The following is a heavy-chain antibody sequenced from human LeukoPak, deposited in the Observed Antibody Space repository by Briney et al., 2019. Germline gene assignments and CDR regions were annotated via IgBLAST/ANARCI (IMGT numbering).Heavy chain of an antibody. D-gene: IGHD1-26*01. V-gene: IGHV4-59*08. J-gene: IGHJ4*02. CDR3: ARHPATGLLDY. Sequence: SETRSLTCTVSGGSISSYYWSWIRQPPGKGLEWIGYIYYSGSTNYNPSLKSRVTISVDTSKNQFSLKLSSVTAADTAVYYCARHPATGLLDYWGQGTLATVSS. CDR2: IYYSGST. CDR1: GGSISSYY.